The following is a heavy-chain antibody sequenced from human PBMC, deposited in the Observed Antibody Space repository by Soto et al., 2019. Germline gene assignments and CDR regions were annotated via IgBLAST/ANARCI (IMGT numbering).Heavy chain of an antibody. J-gene: IGHJ4*02. Sequence: EVQLLESGGGLVQPGGSLRLSCAASGFTFSSYAMRWVREAPGKGLEWVSAISGSGGSTYYADSVKGRFTISRDNSKNTLYLQRNSLRAEDTAVYYCARRGSGSYYDYWGQGTLVTVSS. D-gene: IGHD1-26*01. V-gene: IGHV3-23*01. CDR3: ARRGSGSYYDY. CDR2: ISGSGGST. CDR1: GFTFSSYA.